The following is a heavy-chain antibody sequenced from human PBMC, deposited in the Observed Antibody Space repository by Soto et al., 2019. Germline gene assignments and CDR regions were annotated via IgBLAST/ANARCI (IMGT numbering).Heavy chain of an antibody. Sequence: SETLSLTCTVSGGSISSGGYYWSWIRQHPGKGLEWIGYIYYSGSTYYNPSLKSRVTISVDTSKNQFSLKLSSVTAADTAVYYCARVIVVVPAAIRDAFDIWGQGTMVTVSS. CDR1: GGSISSGGYY. CDR2: IYYSGST. J-gene: IGHJ3*02. CDR3: ARVIVVVPAAIRDAFDI. V-gene: IGHV4-31*03. D-gene: IGHD2-2*02.